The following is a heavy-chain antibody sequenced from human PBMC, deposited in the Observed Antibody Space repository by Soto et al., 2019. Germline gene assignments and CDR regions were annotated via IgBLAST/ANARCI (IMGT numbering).Heavy chain of an antibody. Sequence: SVKVSCKASGCTFSSNPISWMRQAPGQGLEWMGGTIPTFGAGSYAQRFQGRLTITADKSTNTAYMELSSLRPEDTAVYYCARRQTSGYNRYFDSWGQGTLVTV. D-gene: IGHD5-12*01. CDR1: GCTFSSNP. V-gene: IGHV1-69*06. CDR2: TIPTFGAG. J-gene: IGHJ4*02. CDR3: ARRQTSGYNRYFDS.